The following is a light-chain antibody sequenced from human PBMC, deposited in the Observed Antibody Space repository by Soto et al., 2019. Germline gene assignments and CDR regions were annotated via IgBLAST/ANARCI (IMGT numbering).Light chain of an antibody. CDR3: TSYTAKNTLV. CDR2: DVN. J-gene: IGLJ1*01. CDR1: TSDIHDFNS. Sequence: QSVLTQPASVSGSPGQSITISCSGPTSDIHDFNSISWYRHHPGKAPRLIVYDVNKRPSGISPRFSGSKSGLTASLTISGLQGEDEADYFCTSYTAKNTLVFGTGTKVTGL. V-gene: IGLV2-14*01.